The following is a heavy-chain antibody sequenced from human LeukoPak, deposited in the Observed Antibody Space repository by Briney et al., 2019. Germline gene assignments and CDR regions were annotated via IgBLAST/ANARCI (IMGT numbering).Heavy chain of an antibody. CDR1: GFSFDDYA. CDR3: ARQPYSGSLGGAFDI. Sequence: PGGSLRLSCAASGFSFDDYAMHWVRQAPGKGLEWVAGISWNSGSMDYVDSVKGRFTISRDNAKNSLYLQMNSLRAEDTAVYYCARQPYSGSLGGAFDIWGQGTMVTVSS. J-gene: IGHJ3*02. CDR2: ISWNSGSM. V-gene: IGHV3-9*01. D-gene: IGHD1-26*01.